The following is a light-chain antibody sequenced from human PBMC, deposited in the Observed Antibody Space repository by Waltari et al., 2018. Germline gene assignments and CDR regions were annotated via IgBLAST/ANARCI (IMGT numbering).Light chain of an antibody. CDR2: SAS. CDR3: QQFNNWPPLT. CDR1: QSVSSN. J-gene: IGKJ4*01. V-gene: IGKV3-15*01. Sequence: EIVMTQSTATLPVSPGESATLSCRASQSVSSNLAWYQQKPGQAPRLLIYSASTRATGIPARFSGSGSGTEFTLTISSLQSEDFAVYYCQQFNNWPPLTFGGGTKLEIK.